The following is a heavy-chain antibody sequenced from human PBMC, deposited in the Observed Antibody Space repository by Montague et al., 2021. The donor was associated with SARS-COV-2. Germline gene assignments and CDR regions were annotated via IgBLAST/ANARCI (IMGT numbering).Heavy chain of an antibody. CDR2: IYYSGNT. J-gene: IGHJ5*02. CDR1: GGSISNYH. V-gene: IGHV4-59*12. Sequence: SETLSLTCTVSGGSISNYHWNWIRQPPGKGLEWIAYIYYSGNTNYNPSLQSRVTISVDTSRNQFSLRLTSVTAADTAVYYCVRAMVRPGDWFDPWGQGIQVTVSS. CDR3: VRAMVRPGDWFDP. D-gene: IGHD3-10*01.